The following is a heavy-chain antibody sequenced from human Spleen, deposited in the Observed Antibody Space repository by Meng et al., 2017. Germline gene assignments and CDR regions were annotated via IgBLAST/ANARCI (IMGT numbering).Heavy chain of an antibody. CDR3: ARDAYYGDYEINWFDP. D-gene: IGHD4-17*01. V-gene: IGHV1-46*01. Sequence: GRLVQAGAKVKKPGASVKVSCKASGYSFTRYYMHWVRQAPGQGLEWIGIINPSGGRTTYAQKFQGRVTVTRDTSASTVYMELRSLTSEDTAVYYCARDAYYGDYEINWFDPWGQGTLVTVSS. J-gene: IGHJ5*02. CDR2: INPSGGRT. CDR1: GYSFTRYY.